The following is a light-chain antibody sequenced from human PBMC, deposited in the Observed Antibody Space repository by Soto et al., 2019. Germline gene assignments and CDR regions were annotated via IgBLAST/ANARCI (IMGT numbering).Light chain of an antibody. J-gene: IGKJ3*01. CDR2: DAS. Sequence: DIPMTQSPSSLSASEGDRVTITCRASQSITSYLNWYQQEPGKAPKLLIYDASSLQSGVPSRFSGSGSETDFTLTITNLQPDDFASCYCQQSYRTPFTFGPGTKVDVK. V-gene: IGKV1-39*01. CDR1: QSITSY. CDR3: QQSYRTPFT.